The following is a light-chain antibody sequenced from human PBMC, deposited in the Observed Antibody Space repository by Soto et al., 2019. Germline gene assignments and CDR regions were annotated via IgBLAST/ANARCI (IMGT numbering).Light chain of an antibody. CDR1: QSVSSS. CDR3: QQYNNWPPFT. V-gene: IGKV3-15*01. Sequence: EIVMTQSPATLSVSPGERVTLSRRASQSVSSSLAWYQQKPGQAPRLLIYGASTRATGSPARFSGSGSGTEFTLTISSLQSEDFAVYYCQQYNNWPPFTFGPGTKVDIK. CDR2: GAS. J-gene: IGKJ3*01.